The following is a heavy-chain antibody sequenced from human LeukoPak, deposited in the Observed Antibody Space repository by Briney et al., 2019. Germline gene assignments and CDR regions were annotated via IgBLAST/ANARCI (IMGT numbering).Heavy chain of an antibody. D-gene: IGHD5-12*01. V-gene: IGHV5-51*01. J-gene: IGHJ4*02. CDR1: GYSFSIYS. Sequence: GESLKISCKGSGYSFSIYSIGWVRQMPGKGLEWMGIIYPGDPDTRYSPSFQGQVTISADKSISTAYLQWSSLKASDTAMYYCARLPGIVATIERYFDYWGQGTLVTVSS. CDR2: IYPGDPDT. CDR3: ARLPGIVATIERYFDY.